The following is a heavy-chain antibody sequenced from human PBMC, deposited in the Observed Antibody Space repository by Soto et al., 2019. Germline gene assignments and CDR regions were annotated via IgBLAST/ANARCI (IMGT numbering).Heavy chain of an antibody. J-gene: IGHJ6*02. D-gene: IGHD6-13*01. CDR1: GFTFSSYS. Sequence: GGSLRLSCAASGFTFSSYSMNWVRQAPGKGLEWVSYIISSSSTIYYADSVKGRFTISRDNSKNSLYLQMNSLRAEDTAVYYCARDLYSSSLIYFGMDVRGQGTTVTVSS. CDR2: IISSSSTI. CDR3: ARDLYSSSLIYFGMDV. V-gene: IGHV3-48*01.